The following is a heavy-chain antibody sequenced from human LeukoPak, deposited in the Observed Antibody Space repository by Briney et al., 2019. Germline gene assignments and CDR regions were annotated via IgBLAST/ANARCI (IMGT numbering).Heavy chain of an antibody. D-gene: IGHD5-12*01. J-gene: IGHJ4*02. CDR1: GFTFSSYA. V-gene: IGHV3-64*01. CDR2: ISGNGGST. Sequence: GGSLRLSCAASGFTFSSYAMHWVRQAPGKGLEYVSAISGNGGSTYYANSVKGRFTISRDNSKNTLYLQMGSLRAEDMAVYYCARGGRYSGYDSPDYWGQGTLVTVSS. CDR3: ARGGRYSGYDSPDY.